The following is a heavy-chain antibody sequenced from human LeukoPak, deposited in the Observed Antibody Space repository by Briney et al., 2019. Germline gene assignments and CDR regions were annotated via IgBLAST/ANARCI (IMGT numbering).Heavy chain of an antibody. CDR2: INPKSGDT. CDR1: GYIFTDYY. J-gene: IGHJ4*02. CDR3: ARGSSGGYNSH. V-gene: IGHV1-2*02. Sequence: ASVKVSCKASGYIFTDYYIHWVRLAPGQGLEWMGWINPKSGDTHLVQKFQGRVTMTRDTSIRTAYMEMTTLTSDDTSVYFCARGSSGGYNSHWGQGTLVTVS. D-gene: IGHD5-24*01.